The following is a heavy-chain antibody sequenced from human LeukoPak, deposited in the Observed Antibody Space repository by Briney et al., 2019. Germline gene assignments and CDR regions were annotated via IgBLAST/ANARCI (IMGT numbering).Heavy chain of an antibody. V-gene: IGHV4-59*01. CDR1: GGSISSYY. J-gene: IGHJ3*02. CDR3: ARAHKLNAFDI. CDR2: IHYSGST. Sequence: MPSETLSLTCTVSGGSISSYYWSWIRQPPGKGLEWIGYIHYSGSTNYKPSLKSRVTISVDPSENQFSLNLRSVTAADTAVYYCARAHKLNAFDIWGQGTMVTVSS.